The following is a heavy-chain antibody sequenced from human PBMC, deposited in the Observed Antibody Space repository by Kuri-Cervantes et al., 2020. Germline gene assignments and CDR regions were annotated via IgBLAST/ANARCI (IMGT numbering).Heavy chain of an antibody. Sequence: GGSLRLSCAASGFTFSSYAMHWVRQAPGKGLEWVAVISYDGSNKYYADSVKGRFTISRDNSKNTLYLQMNSLRAEDTAVYYCARDQQGDYDYYYYGMDVWGQGTTVTVSS. CDR1: GFTFSSYA. CDR3: ARDQQGDYDYYYYGMDV. J-gene: IGHJ6*02. D-gene: IGHD4-17*01. CDR2: ISYDGSNK. V-gene: IGHV3-30-3*01.